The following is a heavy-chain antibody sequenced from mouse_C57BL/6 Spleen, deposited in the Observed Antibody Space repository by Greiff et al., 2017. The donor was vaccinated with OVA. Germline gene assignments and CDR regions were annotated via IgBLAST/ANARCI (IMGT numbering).Heavy chain of an antibody. CDR2: IWTGGGT. CDR3: ARNDHYYGSSSLAY. D-gene: IGHD1-1*01. Sequence: VKLVESGPGLVAPSQSLSITCTVSGFSLTSYAISWVRQPPGKGLEWLGVIWTGGGTNYNSALKSRLSISKDNSKSQVFLKMNSLQTDDTARYYCARNDHYYGSSSLAYWGQGTLVTVSA. CDR1: GFSLTSYA. V-gene: IGHV2-9-1*01. J-gene: IGHJ3*01.